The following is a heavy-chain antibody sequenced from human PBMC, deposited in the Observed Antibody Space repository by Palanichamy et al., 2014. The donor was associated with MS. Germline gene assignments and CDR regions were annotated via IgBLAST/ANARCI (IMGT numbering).Heavy chain of an antibody. V-gene: IGHV4-31*03. CDR1: GDSINYAGSY. J-gene: IGHJ4*02. D-gene: IGHD3-22*01. Sequence: QVQLQEPGPGLVKPSQTLSLTCSVSGDSINYAGSYWSWIRQHPGRGLEWIGYISNSGSTYYNPSLQSRVTISGDTSKNQFSLRLSSVTAADTAVYYCASRPKQNKWLGVFDYWGQGTLVTVSS. CDR3: ASRPKQNKWLGVFDY. CDR2: ISNSGST.